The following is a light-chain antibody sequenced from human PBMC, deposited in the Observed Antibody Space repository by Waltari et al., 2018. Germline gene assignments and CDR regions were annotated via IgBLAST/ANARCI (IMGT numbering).Light chain of an antibody. CDR1: QGISSL. CDR2: TAS. Sequence: DIQLTQSPSFLSASVGDRVTITCRSSQGISSLLAWYQQKAGKAPQLLIHTASTVQGGVPSRFSGSGSGTDFTLTISSLQPEDFATYYCQQANSFPLTFGGGTKVEIK. CDR3: QQANSFPLT. J-gene: IGKJ4*01. V-gene: IGKV1-9*01.